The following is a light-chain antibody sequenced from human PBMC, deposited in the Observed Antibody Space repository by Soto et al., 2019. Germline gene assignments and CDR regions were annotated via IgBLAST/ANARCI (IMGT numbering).Light chain of an antibody. CDR1: SSDVGGYNY. J-gene: IGLJ3*02. CDR2: EVS. V-gene: IGLV2-14*01. CDR3: SSYTSSSLWV. Sequence: QSALTQPASVSGSPGQSITISCTGTSSDVGGYNYVSWYQQHPGKAPKLMIYEVSNRPSGVSNRFSGSKSGNTASLTISGLQAEDEADYDCSSYTSSSLWVFGGGTKLT.